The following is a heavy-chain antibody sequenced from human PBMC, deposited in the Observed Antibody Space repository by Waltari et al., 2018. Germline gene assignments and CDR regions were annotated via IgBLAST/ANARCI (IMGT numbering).Heavy chain of an antibody. D-gene: IGHD5-12*01. CDR2: IYYSGST. Sequence: QLQLQESGPGLVKPSETLSLTCTVSGGSISSSSYYWGWIRQPPGKGLEWIGSIYYSGSTYYNPSRKSRVTISVDTSTSTVYMELSSLRSEDTAGYYCARSYIVASYGMDVWGQGTTVTVSS. CDR3: ARSYIVASYGMDV. CDR1: GGSISSSSYY. V-gene: IGHV4-39*07. J-gene: IGHJ6*02.